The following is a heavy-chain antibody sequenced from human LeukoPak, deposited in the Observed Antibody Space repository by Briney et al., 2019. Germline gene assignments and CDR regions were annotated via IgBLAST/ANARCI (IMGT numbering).Heavy chain of an antibody. J-gene: IGHJ4*02. V-gene: IGHV1-2*02. D-gene: IGHD5-18*01. CDR3: ARGGYRYGYDY. Sequence: GASVKVSCKASGYTFTGYYMHWVRQAPGQGLEWMGWINPNSGGTNYAQKFQGRVTMTTDTSTSTAYMELRSLRSDDTAVYYCARGGYRYGYDYWGQGTLVTVSS. CDR2: INPNSGGT. CDR1: GYTFTGYY.